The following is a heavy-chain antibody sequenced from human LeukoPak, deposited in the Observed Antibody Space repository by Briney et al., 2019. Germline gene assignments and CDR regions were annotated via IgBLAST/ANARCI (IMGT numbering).Heavy chain of an antibody. CDR1: GFTLSSYA. CDR2: ISSNGGST. Sequence: GGSLRLSCAASGFTLSSYAMHWVRQAPGKGLEYVSAISSNGGSTYYANSVKGRFTISRDNSKNTLYLQMGSLRAEDMAVYYCARDKYDSSGEFDYWGQGTLVTVSS. D-gene: IGHD3-22*01. CDR3: ARDKYDSSGEFDY. J-gene: IGHJ4*02. V-gene: IGHV3-64*01.